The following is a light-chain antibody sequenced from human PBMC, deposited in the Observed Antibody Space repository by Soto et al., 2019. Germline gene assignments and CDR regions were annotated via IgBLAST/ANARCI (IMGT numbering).Light chain of an antibody. J-gene: IGKJ5*01. CDR3: MQGTHWPPIT. V-gene: IGKV2-30*01. CDR1: QSLVYIDGNIY. CDR2: KVS. Sequence: DVVLTQSPLSLPVTLGQPASISCRSTQSLVYIDGNIYLNWFQQRPGQSPRCLIYKVSNRDSGVPDRFSGSGSGTDFTLKISRVEAEDVGVYYCMQGTHWPPITFGQGTRLEIK.